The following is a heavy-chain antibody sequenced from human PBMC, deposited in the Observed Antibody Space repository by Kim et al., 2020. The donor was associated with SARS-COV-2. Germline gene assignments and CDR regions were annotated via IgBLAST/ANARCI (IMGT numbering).Heavy chain of an antibody. D-gene: IGHD4-17*01. V-gene: IGHV3-30*18. CDR3: AKGDSDGPPPIYGDYGPRQYYFDY. Sequence: GGSLRLSCAASGFTFSSYGMHWVRQAPGKGLEWVAVISYDGSNKYYADSVKGRFTISRDNSKNTLYLQMNSLRAEDTAVYYCAKGDSDGPPPIYGDYGPRQYYFDYWGQGTLVTVSS. CDR1: GFTFSSYG. CDR2: ISYDGSNK. J-gene: IGHJ4*02.